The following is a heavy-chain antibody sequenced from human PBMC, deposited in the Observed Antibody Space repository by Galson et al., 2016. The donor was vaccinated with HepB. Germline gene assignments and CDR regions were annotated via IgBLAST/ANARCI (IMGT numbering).Heavy chain of an antibody. CDR3: ARRFRYTYGPPYGMDV. CDR2: IYYSGST. Sequence: SETLSLICTVSGGSISSSSYYWGWIRQPPGKGLEWIGSIYYSGSTYYNPSLQSRVTISVDTSKNQFSLKMSSVTAADTAVYHCARRFRYTYGPPYGMDVWGQGTTVTVSS. D-gene: IGHD5-18*01. CDR1: GGSISSSSYY. V-gene: IGHV4-39*01. J-gene: IGHJ6*02.